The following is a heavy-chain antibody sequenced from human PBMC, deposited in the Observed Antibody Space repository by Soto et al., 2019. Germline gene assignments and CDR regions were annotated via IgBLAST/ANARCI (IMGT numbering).Heavy chain of an antibody. CDR1: GGTFSNYA. Sequence: QVQLVQSGAEVKKPGSSVKVSCKASGGTFSNYAINWVRQAPGLGLEWMGGIIPFFGSTDYAKKFQGRVTITADESSNTAPLEVRSPRFESTAVYYCARVHDCSSNNCLNYYGLDVWGQGTTVTVS. CDR2: IIPFFGST. D-gene: IGHD2-2*01. V-gene: IGHV1-69*01. CDR3: ARVHDCSSNNCLNYYGLDV. J-gene: IGHJ6*02.